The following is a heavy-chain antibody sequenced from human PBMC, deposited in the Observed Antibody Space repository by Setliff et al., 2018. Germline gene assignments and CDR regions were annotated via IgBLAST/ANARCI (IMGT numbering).Heavy chain of an antibody. J-gene: IGHJ3*02. D-gene: IGHD5-12*01. V-gene: IGHV3-74*03. CDR2: VKRDGTI. CDR1: GFIFDNHW. Sequence: GGSLRLSCAASGFIFDNHWMHWVRQAPGKGLVCVARVKRDGTITYADSVRGRFTISRDDAENTVSLQMNNLRVEDTAVYYCTRGTMRFKLATFDIWGQGTMVTVSS. CDR3: TRGTMRFKLATFDI.